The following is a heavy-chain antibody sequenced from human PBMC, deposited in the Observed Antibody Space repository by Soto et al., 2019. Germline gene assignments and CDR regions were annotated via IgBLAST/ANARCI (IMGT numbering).Heavy chain of an antibody. Sequence: LRLSCAASGFTFSSYAMHWVRQAPGKGLEWVAVISYDGSNKYYADSVKGRFIISRDNSKNTLYLQMHSLRPEDTAVYYCARDRDYYGSGTRGNYYYDMDVWGQGTTVTVSS. D-gene: IGHD3-10*01. CDR1: GFTFSSYA. J-gene: IGHJ6*02. CDR2: ISYDGSNK. V-gene: IGHV3-30-3*01. CDR3: ARDRDYYGSGTRGNYYYDMDV.